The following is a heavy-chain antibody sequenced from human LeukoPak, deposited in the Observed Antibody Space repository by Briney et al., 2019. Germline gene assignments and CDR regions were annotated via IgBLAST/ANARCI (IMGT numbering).Heavy chain of an antibody. CDR3: AKRWGYFDY. J-gene: IGHJ4*02. D-gene: IGHD1-26*01. V-gene: IGHV3-30*18. CDR1: GFTFSSYG. CDR2: ISYDGSNK. Sequence: GGSLRLSCAASGFTFSSYGMHWVRQAPGKGLEWVAVISYDGSNKYYADSVKGRFTISRDNSKNTLYLQMNSLRAEDTAAYYCAKRWGYFDYWGQGTLVTVSS.